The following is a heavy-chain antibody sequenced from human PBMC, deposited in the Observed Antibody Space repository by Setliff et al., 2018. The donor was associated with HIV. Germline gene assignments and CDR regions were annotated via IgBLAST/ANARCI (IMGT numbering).Heavy chain of an antibody. CDR3: VKGFPRRYLDSSGYYYFDY. CDR1: GFTFSRQE. D-gene: IGHD3-22*01. V-gene: IGHV3-23*01. J-gene: IGHJ4*02. Sequence: GGSLRLSCAASGFTFSRQEMIWVRQTQGKGLEWVSYIGISGDDVHYAHSVRGRFTISRDNSKNTLYLQMNSLRAEDTAVYYCVKGFPRRYLDSSGYYYFDYWGLGTLVTVSS. CDR2: IGISGDDV.